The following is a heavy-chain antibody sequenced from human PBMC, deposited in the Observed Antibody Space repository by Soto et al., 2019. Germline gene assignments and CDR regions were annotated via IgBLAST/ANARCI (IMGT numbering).Heavy chain of an antibody. Sequence: QVQLVESGGGVVQPGXSLRLSCAASGFTFSSYGMHWVRQAPGKGLEWVAVIWYDGSNKYYADSVKGRFTISXXXXXXXXXXQMNSLRAEDTAVYYCARDLIIAAAGAGDYWGQGTLVTVSS. D-gene: IGHD6-13*01. CDR3: ARDLIIAAAGAGDY. J-gene: IGHJ4*02. V-gene: IGHV3-33*01. CDR1: GFTFSSYG. CDR2: IWYDGSNK.